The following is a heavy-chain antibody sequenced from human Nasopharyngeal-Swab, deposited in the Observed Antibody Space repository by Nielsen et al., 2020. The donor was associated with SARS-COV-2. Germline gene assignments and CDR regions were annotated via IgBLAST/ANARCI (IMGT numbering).Heavy chain of an antibody. D-gene: IGHD3-9*01. V-gene: IGHV1-69*06. CDR3: ARALWAGYDILTGYYGGAYYYYYMDV. CDR1: GGTFSSYA. Sequence: SVKVSCKASGGTFSSYAISWVRQAPGQGLEWMGGIIPIFGTANYAQKFQGRVTITADKSTSTAYMELSSLRSEDTAVYYCARALWAGYDILTGYYGGAYYYYYMDVWGKGTTVTVSS. J-gene: IGHJ6*03. CDR2: IIPIFGTA.